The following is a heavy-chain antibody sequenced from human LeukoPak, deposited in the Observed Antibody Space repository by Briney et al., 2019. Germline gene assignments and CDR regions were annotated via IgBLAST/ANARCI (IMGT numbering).Heavy chain of an antibody. CDR2: INTNTGNP. D-gene: IGHD3-10*01. CDR3: ARDLPPLWFGEYIPFDY. CDR1: GYTFTSYA. V-gene: IGHV7-4-1*02. Sequence: GASVKVSCKASGYTFTSYAMNWVRQAPGQGLEWMGWINTNTGNPTYAQGFTGRFVFSLDTSVSTAYLQISSLKAEDTAVYYCARDLPPLWFGEYIPFDYWGQGTLVTVSS. J-gene: IGHJ4*02.